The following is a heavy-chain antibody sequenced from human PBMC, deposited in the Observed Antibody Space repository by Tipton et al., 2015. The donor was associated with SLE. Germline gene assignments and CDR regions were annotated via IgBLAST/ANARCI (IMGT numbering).Heavy chain of an antibody. J-gene: IGHJ5*02. D-gene: IGHD3-3*01. V-gene: IGHV3-23*01. Sequence: SLRLSCVVSGFTFRDYAMAWVRQAPGEGLEWVSSISGSGRNTYYADSVKGRCTISRDNSKNTLYLQMNSLRPEDTAVYYCAREVRGRYYDFWSSYFDNWFDTWGQGTLVTVSS. CDR3: AREVRGRYYDFWSSYFDNWFDT. CDR2: ISGSGRNT. CDR1: GFTFRDYA.